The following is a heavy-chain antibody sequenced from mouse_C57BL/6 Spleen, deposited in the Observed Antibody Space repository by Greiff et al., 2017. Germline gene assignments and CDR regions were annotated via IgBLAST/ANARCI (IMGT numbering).Heavy chain of an antibody. CDR2: IWSDGST. Sequence: QVHVQQSGPGLVAPSQSLSITCTVSGFSLTSYDVHWVRQPPGKGLEWLVVIWSDGSTTYNSALKSRLSISKDNSTSHVFLKMCRRQTDETAMYYCARHDSKGDGMDYWGQGTSVTVSS. V-gene: IGHV2-6-1*01. CDR3: ARHDSKGDGMDY. CDR1: GFSLTSYD. D-gene: IGHD2-5*01. J-gene: IGHJ4*01.